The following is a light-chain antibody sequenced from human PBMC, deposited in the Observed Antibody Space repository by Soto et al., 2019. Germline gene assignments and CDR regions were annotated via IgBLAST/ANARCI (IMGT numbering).Light chain of an antibody. V-gene: IGLV1-40*01. CDR1: SSNVGAGFD. CDR3: QSYDSSLSAVV. Sequence: QSVLTQQPSVSGAPGQRVTISCTGSSSNVGAGFDVHWYQQLPGTAPKLLIYGTSNRPSGVPDRFSGSKSGTSASLAITGLQAEDEADYYCQSYDSSLSAVVFGGGTKLTVL. J-gene: IGLJ2*01. CDR2: GTS.